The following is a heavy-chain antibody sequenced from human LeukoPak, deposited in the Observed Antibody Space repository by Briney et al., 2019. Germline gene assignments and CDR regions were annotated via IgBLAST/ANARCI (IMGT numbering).Heavy chain of an antibody. D-gene: IGHD4/OR15-4a*01. Sequence: PGGSLRLSCAASGFTFSSHWMHWVRHAPGKGLVWVSHLNSDGSSPRYADSVKGRFTISRDNAKNTLYLQMNSLRAEDTAVYYCARGVGAGDFDLWGRGTLVTVSS. J-gene: IGHJ2*01. CDR2: LNSDGSSP. CDR1: GFTFSSHW. CDR3: ARGVGAGDFDL. V-gene: IGHV3-74*01.